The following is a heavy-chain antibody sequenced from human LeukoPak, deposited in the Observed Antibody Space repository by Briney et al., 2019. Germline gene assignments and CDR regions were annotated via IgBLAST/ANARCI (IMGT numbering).Heavy chain of an antibody. CDR2: INPSGGST. V-gene: IGHV1-46*01. D-gene: IGHD3-10*01. CDR3: ARGRVRGNYYYYGMDV. Sequence: ASVKVSCKASGYTFTSYYMHWVRQAPGQGLEWMGIINPSGGSTSYAQKFQGRVTMTRDTSTSTVYMGLSSLRSEDTAVYYCARGRVRGNYYYYGMDVWGQGTTVTVSS. CDR1: GYTFTSYY. J-gene: IGHJ6*02.